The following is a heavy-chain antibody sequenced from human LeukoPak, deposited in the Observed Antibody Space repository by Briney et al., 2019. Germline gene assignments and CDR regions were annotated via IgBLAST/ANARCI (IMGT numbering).Heavy chain of an antibody. Sequence: SETLSLTCTVSGGSIRSSSYYCGWIRQPPGKGLEWIGSIYYSGNTYYNLSLKSRVTISVDTSKNQFSLKLSSVTAADTAVYYCARDRVVVPAAFDYWGQGTLVTVSS. J-gene: IGHJ4*02. CDR2: IYYSGNT. V-gene: IGHV4-39*02. D-gene: IGHD2-2*01. CDR3: ARDRVVVPAAFDY. CDR1: GGSIRSSSYY.